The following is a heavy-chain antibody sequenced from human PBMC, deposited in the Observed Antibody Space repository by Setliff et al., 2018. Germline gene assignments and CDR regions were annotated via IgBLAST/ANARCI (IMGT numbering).Heavy chain of an antibody. CDR2: IIPIFGSA. D-gene: IGHD2-2*01. Sequence: ASVKVSCKASGGTFNSYAISWVRQAPGQGLEWMGGIIPIFGSANYARKFQGRVTVTADESTSTAYMELRSLRSDDTAVYFCARGPPDFVVVPAAAKFDYWGQGTLVTVSS. J-gene: IGHJ4*02. CDR3: ARGPPDFVVVPAAAKFDY. CDR1: GGTFNSYA. V-gene: IGHV1-69*13.